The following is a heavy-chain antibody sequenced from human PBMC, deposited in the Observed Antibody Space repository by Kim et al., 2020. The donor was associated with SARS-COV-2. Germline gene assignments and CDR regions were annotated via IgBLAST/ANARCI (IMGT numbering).Heavy chain of an antibody. J-gene: IGHJ4*02. Sequence: GGSLRLSCAPSGFTFSSYAMSWVRQAPGKGLKLVSAIGASGGNTYYADSVKGRFTISRDNSKNTLSLQMNSLIAEDTAVYYCAKTKEWPYYFDYWGQGTLVTVSS. V-gene: IGHV3-23*01. CDR2: IGASGGNT. CDR1: GFTFSSYA. D-gene: IGHD3-3*01. CDR3: AKTKEWPYYFDY.